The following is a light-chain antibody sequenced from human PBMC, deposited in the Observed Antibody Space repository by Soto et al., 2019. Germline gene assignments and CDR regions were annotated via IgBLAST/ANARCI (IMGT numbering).Light chain of an antibody. CDR2: AAS. Sequence: DIQMTQSPSFVSASVGDRVTITCRASQGINNWLAWYQQKPGKAPKLLIYAASNLQSGVPSRFTGSGSGTDFTLTISSRQPEDFATYYCQQANSLPQTFGQGTKLDIK. V-gene: IGKV1D-12*01. CDR3: QQANSLPQT. J-gene: IGKJ2*01. CDR1: QGINNW.